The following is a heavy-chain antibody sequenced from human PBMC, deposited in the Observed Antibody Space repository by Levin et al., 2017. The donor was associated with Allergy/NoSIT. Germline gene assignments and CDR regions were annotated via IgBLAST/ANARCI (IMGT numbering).Heavy chain of an antibody. D-gene: IGHD6-19*01. CDR1: GFTFSSYA. V-gene: IGHV3-30*04. J-gene: IGHJ4*02. Sequence: GESLKISCAASGFTFSSYAMHWVRQAPGKGLEWVAVISYDGSNKYYADSVKGRFTISRDNSKNTLYLQMNSLRAEDTAVYYCARGLGYSSGWHFDYWGQGTLVTVSS. CDR2: ISYDGSNK. CDR3: ARGLGYSSGWHFDY.